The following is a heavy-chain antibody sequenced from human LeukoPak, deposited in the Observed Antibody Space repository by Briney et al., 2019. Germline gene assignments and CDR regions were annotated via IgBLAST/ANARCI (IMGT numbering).Heavy chain of an antibody. J-gene: IGHJ4*02. Sequence: SETLSLTCTDSGDSISSYYWSWVRQPPGKGLEWGGYIYYSGSTNYNPSLKSRVTISVATSKKQLSLKLISATAADTALYYCTRSTGEQWREGAYYFDYWGQGTLVTVSS. V-gene: IGHV4-59*08. CDR2: IYYSGST. D-gene: IGHD6-19*01. CDR1: GDSISSYY. CDR3: TRSTGEQWREGAYYFDY.